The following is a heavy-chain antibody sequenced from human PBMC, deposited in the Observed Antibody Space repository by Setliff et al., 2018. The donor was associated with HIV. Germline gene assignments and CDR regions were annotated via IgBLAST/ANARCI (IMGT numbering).Heavy chain of an antibody. J-gene: IGHJ4*02. CDR2: VDPQDGET. V-gene: IGHV1-69-2*01. Sequence: ASVKVSCKASGYSFTDYYIHWVQQAPGRGLEWMGHVDPQDGETIYAEKFQGRVTMTRDTSTSTVYMELSSLRSEDTAVYYCARSAWIQLWSPPDYWGQGTLVTVSS. D-gene: IGHD5-18*01. CDR3: ARSAWIQLWSPPDY. CDR1: GYSFTDYY.